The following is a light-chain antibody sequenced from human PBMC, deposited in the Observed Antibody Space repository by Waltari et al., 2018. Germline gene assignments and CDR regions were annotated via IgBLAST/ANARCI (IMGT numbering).Light chain of an antibody. CDR2: WAS. V-gene: IGKV4-1*01. CDR1: QSVLYSTNNKKY. Sequence: DIVMTQSPDSLAVSLGERGTINCKSSQSVLYSTNNKKYSAWYQQKPGQRPKLLICWASTREAGVPDRFSGSGSGTDFTLTISSLQAEDVAVYYCQQYYSTLTFGGGTKVEIK. J-gene: IGKJ4*01. CDR3: QQYYSTLT.